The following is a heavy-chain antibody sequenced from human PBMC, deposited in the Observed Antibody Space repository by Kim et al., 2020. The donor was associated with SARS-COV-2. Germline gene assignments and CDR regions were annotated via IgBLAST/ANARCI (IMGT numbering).Heavy chain of an antibody. CDR1: GYTFTNYG. D-gene: IGHD2-2*03. CDR3: ARVEIVVVTPANLVTSYNYYGMDV. CDR2: ISTYNGNT. Sequence: ASVKVSCKASGYTFTNYGISWVRQAPGQGLEWMGWISTYNGNTNYAQKLQGRVTMTTDTSTSTAYMELRSLRSDDTAVYYCARVEIVVVTPANLVTSYNYYGMDVWGQGTTVTVSS. J-gene: IGHJ6*02. V-gene: IGHV1-18*01.